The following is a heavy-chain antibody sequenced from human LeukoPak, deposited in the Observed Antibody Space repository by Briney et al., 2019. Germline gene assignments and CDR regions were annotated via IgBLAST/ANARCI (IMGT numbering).Heavy chain of an antibody. Sequence: PSETLSLTCTVSGGSIGSSSYYWGWIRQPPGKGLEWIGSIYYSGSTYYNPSLKSRVTISVDTSKNQFSLKLSSVTAADTAVYYCARRPRIAAAGNGEGENYWGQGTLVTVSS. CDR2: IYYSGST. CDR1: GGSIGSSSYY. CDR3: ARRPRIAAAGNGEGENY. V-gene: IGHV4-39*07. D-gene: IGHD6-13*01. J-gene: IGHJ4*02.